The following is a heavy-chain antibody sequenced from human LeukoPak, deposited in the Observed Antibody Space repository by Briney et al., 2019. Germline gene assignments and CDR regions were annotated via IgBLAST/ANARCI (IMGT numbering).Heavy chain of an antibody. Sequence: GASVKVSCKASGYTFSSFAISWVRRAPGQGLEWMGWISPYNGNTNYAQKLQGRVTMTTDTSTITAYMELRSLRSDDTAVYYCARSGESSGSAAFDIWGQGTMVTVSS. CDR2: ISPYNGNT. CDR3: ARSGESSGSAAFDI. D-gene: IGHD3-22*01. CDR1: GYTFSSFA. J-gene: IGHJ3*02. V-gene: IGHV1-18*01.